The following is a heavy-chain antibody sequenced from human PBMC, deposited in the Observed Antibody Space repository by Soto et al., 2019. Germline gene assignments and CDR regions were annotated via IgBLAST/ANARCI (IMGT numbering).Heavy chain of an antibody. V-gene: IGHV5-51*01. CDR2: IYPGDSQT. D-gene: IGHD1-26*01. CDR1: GYDFAGYW. Sequence: GESLKISCKGSGYDFAGYWIGWVRQMPGRGLEWVGVIYPGDSQTRYSPSFQGQVTISADKSVRTVYLQWSSLQASDTAIYYCAGEGGAAATPNWFDTWGQGTLVTVSS. J-gene: IGHJ5*02. CDR3: AGEGGAAATPNWFDT.